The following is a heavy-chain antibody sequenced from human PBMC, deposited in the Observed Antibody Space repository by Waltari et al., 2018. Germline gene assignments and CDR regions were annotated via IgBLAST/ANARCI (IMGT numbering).Heavy chain of an antibody. Sequence: EVFLQQFGGGLVQHGGSLKLSCVVSGANIDSNYLNWLRQAPGKGLEWISVIFADGTTHYSDSVRGRFVISRDKSENTLYLQMNIVRPDDSSVYYCSRGGHPNSWGQGTLVTVSS. D-gene: IGHD2-15*01. CDR2: IFADGTT. CDR1: GANIDSNY. J-gene: IGHJ1*01. V-gene: IGHV3-66*02. CDR3: SRGGHPNS.